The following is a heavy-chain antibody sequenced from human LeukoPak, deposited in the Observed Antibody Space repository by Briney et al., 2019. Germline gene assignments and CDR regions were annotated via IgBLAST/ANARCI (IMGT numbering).Heavy chain of an antibody. V-gene: IGHV3-23*01. J-gene: IGHJ4*02. D-gene: IGHD3-10*01. CDR2: ISNSGGST. CDR1: GFTFSSYA. Sequence: GGSLRLSCAASGFTFSSYAMSWVRQAPGKGLEWVSVISNSGGSTFYADSVKGRFAISRDNSKNTLYLQMNSLRAEDTAVYYCAKRASGSGTSLYYFDYWGQGTLVTVSS. CDR3: AKRASGSGTSLYYFDY.